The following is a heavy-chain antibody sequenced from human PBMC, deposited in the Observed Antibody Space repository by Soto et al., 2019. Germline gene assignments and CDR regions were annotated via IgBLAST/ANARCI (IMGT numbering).Heavy chain of an antibody. CDR2: INAGNGNT. CDR1: GYTFTSYA. Sequence: ASVKVSCKAFGYTFTSYAIHWVRQAPGQRLEWMGWINAGNGNTKYSQKFQGRVTITRDTSASTAYMELNSLRAEDTAVYYCARPTYYYDSSGPPAYWGQGTLVTVSS. CDR3: ARPTYYYDSSGPPAY. J-gene: IGHJ4*02. V-gene: IGHV1-3*01. D-gene: IGHD3-22*01.